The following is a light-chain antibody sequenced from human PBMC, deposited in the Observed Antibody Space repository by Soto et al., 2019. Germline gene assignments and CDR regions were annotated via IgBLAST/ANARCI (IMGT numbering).Light chain of an antibody. V-gene: IGKV3-20*01. CDR3: QQYVGSPWT. J-gene: IGKJ1*01. CDR1: QSVSNNY. Sequence: EIVLTQSPGTLSLSPGEGATLSCRASQSVSNNYLAWDQQIPGQAPRLLIYDAFSRATGVPDRFRGSGSGTDLTLTISRLEPEDFAVYYCQQYVGSPWTFGQGTKVEIK. CDR2: DAF.